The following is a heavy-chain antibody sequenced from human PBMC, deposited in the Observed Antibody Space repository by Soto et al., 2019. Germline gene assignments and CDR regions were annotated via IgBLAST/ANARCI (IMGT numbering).Heavy chain of an antibody. D-gene: IGHD1-1*01. CDR2: ISSSSSYI. CDR3: ARAGTSSYYYYMDV. V-gene: IGHV3-21*01. Sequence: PGGSLRLSCASSGFTFSSYSMNWVRQAPGKGLEWVSSISSSSSYIYYADSVKGRFTISRDNAKNSLYLQMNSLRAEDTAVYYCARAGTSSYYYYMDVWGKGTTVTVSS. CDR1: GFTFSSYS. J-gene: IGHJ6*03.